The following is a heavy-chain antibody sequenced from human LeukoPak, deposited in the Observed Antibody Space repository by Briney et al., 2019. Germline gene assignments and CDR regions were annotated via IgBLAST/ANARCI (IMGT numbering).Heavy chain of an antibody. Sequence: SETLSLTCTVSGGSIGSYYWGWIRQPPGKGFEWIGYNSNSGSTDYNPSLKSRVTISVDTSKNQCPLKLSSLTAADTAMFYCVRHGGGYSFDYWGQGTLVTVSS. CDR2: NSNSGST. CDR1: GGSIGSYY. D-gene: IGHD2-21*01. V-gene: IGHV4-59*08. CDR3: VRHGGGYSFDY. J-gene: IGHJ4*02.